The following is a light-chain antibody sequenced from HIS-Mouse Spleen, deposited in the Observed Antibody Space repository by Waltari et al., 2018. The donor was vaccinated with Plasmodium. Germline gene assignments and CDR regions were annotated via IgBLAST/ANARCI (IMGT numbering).Light chain of an antibody. Sequence: QSALTQPPSASGSPGQSVTISCTGTSSDVGGYNYVSWYQQHPGKAPKLMIYEVSKRPSGVPDSFSGSKSGDTASLTVSGLQAEDEADYYCSSYACSNNLVFGGGTKLTVL. CDR3: SSYACSNNLV. CDR2: EVS. V-gene: IGLV2-8*01. J-gene: IGLJ2*01. CDR1: SSDVGGYNY.